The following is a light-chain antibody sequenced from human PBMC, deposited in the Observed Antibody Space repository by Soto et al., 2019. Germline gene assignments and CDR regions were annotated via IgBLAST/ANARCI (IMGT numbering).Light chain of an antibody. CDR1: QSIGVW. Sequence: DIQMTQSPSTLSASVGDRVTITCRASQSIGVWLAWYQQKPGTAPKLLIYKTSTLDSGVPLRFSGSGSGTKFTLTISSLQPDDFATYYCQQYINYFRTFGQGTKVDIK. CDR3: QQYINYFRT. J-gene: IGKJ1*01. CDR2: KTS. V-gene: IGKV1-5*03.